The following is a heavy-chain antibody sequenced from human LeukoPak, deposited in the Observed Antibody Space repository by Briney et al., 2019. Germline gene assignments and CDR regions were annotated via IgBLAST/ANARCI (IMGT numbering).Heavy chain of an antibody. CDR3: ASLPSD. D-gene: IGHD6-19*01. V-gene: IGHV4-59*11. Sequence: SETLSLACPVSGGSISSHYWHSRRQPPGKGLEWIGYIYYSGSTNYNPSPKSRVAISVDTSKNQFSLKLSSVTAADTAVYYCASLPSDWGQGTLVTVSS. CDR1: GGSISSHY. CDR2: IYYSGST. J-gene: IGHJ4*02.